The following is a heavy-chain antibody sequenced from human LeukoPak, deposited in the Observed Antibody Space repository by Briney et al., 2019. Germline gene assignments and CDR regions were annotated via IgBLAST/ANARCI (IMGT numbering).Heavy chain of an antibody. CDR3: ARGLGYSSSSDAFDI. CDR1: GVTFSKHA. D-gene: IGHD6-13*01. CDR2: ITGSGGST. V-gene: IGHV3-23*01. Sequence: EGSLRLSCAASGVTFSKHAMSWVRQAPGKGPEWVSGITGSGGSTYHAESVKGRFTISRDNSKNTLYLQMNSLRAEDTAVYYCARGLGYSSSSDAFDIWGQGTMVTVSS. J-gene: IGHJ3*02.